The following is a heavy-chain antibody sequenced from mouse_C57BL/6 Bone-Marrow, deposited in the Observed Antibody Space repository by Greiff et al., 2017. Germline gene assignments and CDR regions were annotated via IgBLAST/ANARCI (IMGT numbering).Heavy chain of an antibody. CDR2: IYPGSGNT. CDR3: ARSYGNFPFAY. Sequence: VQLQQSGAELVRPGASVKLSCKASGYTFTDYYINWVKQRPGQGLEWIARIYPGSGNTYYNEKFKGKATLTAEKSSSTAYMQLSSLTSEDSAVYFCARSYGNFPFAYWGQGTLVTVSA. D-gene: IGHD2-1*01. V-gene: IGHV1-76*01. J-gene: IGHJ3*01. CDR1: GYTFTDYY.